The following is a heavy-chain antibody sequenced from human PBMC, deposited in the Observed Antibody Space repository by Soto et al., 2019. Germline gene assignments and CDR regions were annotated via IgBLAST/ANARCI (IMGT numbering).Heavy chain of an antibody. J-gene: IGHJ3*02. CDR1: GFTFDDYG. D-gene: IGHD3-10*01. Sequence: GGSLRLSCAASGFTFDDYGMSWVRQAPGKGLEWVSGINWNGGSTGYADSVKGRFTISRDNAKNSLYLQMNSLRAEDTALYYCARDPIYYYGSGSYASAFDIWGQGTMVTVSS. V-gene: IGHV3-20*04. CDR2: INWNGGST. CDR3: ARDPIYYYGSGSYASAFDI.